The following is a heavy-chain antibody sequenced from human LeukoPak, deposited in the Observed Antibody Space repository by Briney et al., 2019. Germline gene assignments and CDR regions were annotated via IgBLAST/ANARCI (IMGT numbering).Heavy chain of an antibody. D-gene: IGHD3-22*01. Sequence: GASVKVSCKASGGTFSSYAISWVRQAPGQGLEWMGGIIPIFGTANYAQKFQGRVTITADESTSTAYMELSSLRSEDTAVYYCATDSMYYYDSSGYNYYFDYWGQGTLVTVSS. CDR3: ATDSMYYYDSSGYNYYFDY. CDR1: GGTFSSYA. J-gene: IGHJ4*02. V-gene: IGHV1-69*13. CDR2: IIPIFGTA.